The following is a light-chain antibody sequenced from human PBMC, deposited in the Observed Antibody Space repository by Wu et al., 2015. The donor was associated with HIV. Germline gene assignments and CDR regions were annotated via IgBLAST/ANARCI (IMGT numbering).Light chain of an antibody. Sequence: CRASQSVSSTYLAWYHRTWPGSHGSSSMMHPTGTGIPARFSGSGSGTDFTLTISSLEPEDFAVYYCQQRRYWPLYTFGQGTKLEIK. CDR1: QSVSSTY. V-gene: IGKV3-11*01. CDR3: QQRRYWPLYT. J-gene: IGKJ2*01. CDR2: MHP.